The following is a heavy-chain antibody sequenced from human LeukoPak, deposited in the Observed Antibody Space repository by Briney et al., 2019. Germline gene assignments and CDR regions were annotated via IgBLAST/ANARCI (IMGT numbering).Heavy chain of an antibody. CDR2: INHSGST. Sequence: PSGTLSLTCAVYGGSFSGYYWSWIRQPPGKGLEWIGEINHSGSTNYNPSLKSRVTISVDTSKNQFSLKLSSVTAADTAVYYCARRVEAAGGRQFDYWGQGTLVTVSS. D-gene: IGHD6-13*01. CDR3: ARRVEAAGGRQFDY. V-gene: IGHV4-34*01. J-gene: IGHJ4*02. CDR1: GGSFSGYY.